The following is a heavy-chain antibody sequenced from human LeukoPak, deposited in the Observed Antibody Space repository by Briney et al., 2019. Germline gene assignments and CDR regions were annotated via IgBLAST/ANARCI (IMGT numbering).Heavy chain of an antibody. D-gene: IGHD6-13*01. V-gene: IGHV4-38-2*02. J-gene: IGHJ4*02. CDR3: ARNAAHFDY. CDR1: GYSISSGYY. CDR2: IYHSGST. Sequence: SETLSLTCTVSGYSISSGYYWGWIRQPPGKGLEWIGSIYHSGSTYYNPSLKSRVTISVDTSKNQFSLKLSSVTAADTAVYYCARNAAHFDYWGQGTLVAVSS.